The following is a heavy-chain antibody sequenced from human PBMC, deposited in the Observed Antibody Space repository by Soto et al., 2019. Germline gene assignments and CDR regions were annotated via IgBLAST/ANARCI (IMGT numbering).Heavy chain of an antibody. D-gene: IGHD3-3*01. V-gene: IGHV1-3*01. CDR3: ARVPDFWSGYPSAVETAWFDP. CDR2: INAGNGNT. CDR1: GYTFTSYA. J-gene: IGHJ5*02. Sequence: ASVKVSCKASGYTFTSYAMHWVRQAPGQRLEWMGWINAGNGNTKYSQKFQGRVTITRDTSASTAYMELSSLRSEDTAVYYCARVPDFWSGYPSAVETAWFDPWGQGTLVTVSS.